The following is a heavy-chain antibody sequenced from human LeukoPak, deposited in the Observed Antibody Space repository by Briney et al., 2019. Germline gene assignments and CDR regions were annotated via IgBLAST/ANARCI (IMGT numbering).Heavy chain of an antibody. V-gene: IGHV3-23*01. CDR1: GFTFSSYG. CDR2: ISGSGGST. Sequence: GGTLRLSCAASGFTFSSYGMSWVRQAPGKGLEWVSAISGSGGSTYYADSVKGRFTISRDNSKNTLYLQMNSLRAEDTAVYYCARGRSVWSELDYWGQGTLVTVSS. J-gene: IGHJ4*02. D-gene: IGHD6-19*01. CDR3: ARGRSVWSELDY.